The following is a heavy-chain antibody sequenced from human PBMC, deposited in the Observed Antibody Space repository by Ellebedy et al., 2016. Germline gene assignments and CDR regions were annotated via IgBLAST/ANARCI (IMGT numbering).Heavy chain of an antibody. J-gene: IGHJ4*02. D-gene: IGHD2-21*01. V-gene: IGHV3-66*02. Sequence: GESLKISXAASGFSVTGNYMNWVRQAPGKGLEWVSAIFGDGRIYYADSVKGRFTISRDNAKNTLYLQMNSLRADDTAVYYCAKDYGRRDPIQEAIEYWGQGTLVTVSS. CDR3: AKDYGRRDPIQEAIEY. CDR2: IFGDGRI. CDR1: GFSVTGNY.